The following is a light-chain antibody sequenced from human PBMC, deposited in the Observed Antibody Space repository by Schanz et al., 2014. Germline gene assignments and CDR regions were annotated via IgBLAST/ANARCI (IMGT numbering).Light chain of an antibody. Sequence: QSVLTQPPSASGTPGQRVTISCSGSRSNIGSNTVNWYKQLPVTAPKLLMSGNDQRPSGVPARFSGSKSGTSASLAISGLQSEDEADYYCAAWDDSLNGQVFGGGTKLTVL. CDR1: RSNIGSNT. CDR3: AAWDDSLNGQV. J-gene: IGLJ3*02. V-gene: IGLV1-44*01. CDR2: GND.